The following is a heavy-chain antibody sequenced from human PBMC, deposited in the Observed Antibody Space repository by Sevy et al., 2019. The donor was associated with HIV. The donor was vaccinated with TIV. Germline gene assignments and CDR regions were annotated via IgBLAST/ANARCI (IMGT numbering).Heavy chain of an antibody. CDR2: INYSGST. Sequence: SETLSLTCTVSGASISSSGYYWGWIRQPPGKGLEWIASINYSGSTFYNPSLKSRVTISSDTSKNPFSLKLNSVTAADTVIYYCAGPTLTYSSGWSYYDSWGQGTVVTVSS. CDR3: AGPTLTYSSGWSYYDS. CDR1: GASISSSGYY. V-gene: IGHV4-39*01. D-gene: IGHD6-19*01. J-gene: IGHJ4*02.